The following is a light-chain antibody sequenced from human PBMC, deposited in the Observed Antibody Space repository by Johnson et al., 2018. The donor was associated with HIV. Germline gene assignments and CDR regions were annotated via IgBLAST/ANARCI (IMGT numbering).Light chain of an antibody. CDR1: SSNIGINS. V-gene: IGLV1-51*01. Sequence: QSVLTQPPSVSAAPGQKVTISCSGSSSNIGINSLSWFQQLPGTAPKLLIYDNNKRPSGIPDRFSGSKSGTSATLGITGLQTGDEADYYCGTWDSSLSAEVFGTGTKVTVL. CDR2: DNN. J-gene: IGLJ1*01. CDR3: GTWDSSLSAEV.